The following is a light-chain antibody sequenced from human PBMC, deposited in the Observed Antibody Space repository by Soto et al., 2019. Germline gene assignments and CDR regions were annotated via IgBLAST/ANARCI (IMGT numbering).Light chain of an antibody. CDR3: QQLNSYPIT. Sequence: LTQSPATLSLSPGEGATLSCRASQSIGNYLAWYQQKPGKAPKLLIYAASTLQSGVPSRFSGSGSGTDFTLTISSLQPEDFATYYCQQLNSYPITFGQGTRLEI. CDR2: AAS. V-gene: IGKV1-9*01. CDR1: QSIGNY. J-gene: IGKJ5*01.